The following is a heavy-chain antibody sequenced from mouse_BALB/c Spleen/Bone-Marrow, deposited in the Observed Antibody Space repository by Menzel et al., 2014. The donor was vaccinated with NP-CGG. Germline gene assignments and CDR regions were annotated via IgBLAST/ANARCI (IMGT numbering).Heavy chain of an antibody. Sequence: VQLVESGAEFVMPGASVKMSCKASGYTFXDYWIHWVKQRPGQGLEWIGAIDTSDSXSSYNQKFKGKATLTVDESSSTAYMQLNSLTSEDSAVYYCARKKRNYGNYYWFPYWGQGTLVTVSA. CDR3: ARKKRNYGNYYWFPY. J-gene: IGHJ3*01. CDR1: GYTFXDYW. V-gene: IGHV1-69*01. CDR2: IDTSDSXS. D-gene: IGHD2-1*01.